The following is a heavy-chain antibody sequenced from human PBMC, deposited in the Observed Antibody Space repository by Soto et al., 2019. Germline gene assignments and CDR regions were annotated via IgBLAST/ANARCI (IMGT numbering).Heavy chain of an antibody. D-gene: IGHD2-15*01. CDR1: GFIFNEYG. J-gene: IGHJ4*02. CDR2: IWYDGSNK. Sequence: GGSLRPSCAASGFIFNEYGMHWVRQAPGKGLEWVAVIWYDGSNKYYADSVRGRFTFSRDNSRNTMSLQMNSLRVEDTAIYYYARWGCSGSNCNLNQRSFDLWGQGTLVTVSS. CDR3: ARWGCSGSNCNLNQRSFDL. V-gene: IGHV3-33*01.